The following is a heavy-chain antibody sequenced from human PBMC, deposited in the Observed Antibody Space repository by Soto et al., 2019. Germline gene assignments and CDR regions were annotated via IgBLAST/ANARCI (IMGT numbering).Heavy chain of an antibody. Sequence: VGSLRLSCAASGFICSSYDMSWVRQAPGKGLEWVSTILVGGSTHYEDSVKGRFTISRDRSKNTLYLQMNSLTAGDTAVYYCAKATATGGGAFDICGQGTMVTVSS. D-gene: IGHD2-8*02. CDR1: GFICSSYD. V-gene: IGHV3-23*01. J-gene: IGHJ3*02. CDR3: AKATATGGGAFDI. CDR2: ILVGGST.